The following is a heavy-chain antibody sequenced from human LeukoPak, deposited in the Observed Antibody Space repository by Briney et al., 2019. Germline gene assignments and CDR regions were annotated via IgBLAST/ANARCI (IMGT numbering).Heavy chain of an antibody. CDR3: ARGLGTGNPDY. D-gene: IGHD1-14*01. J-gene: IGHJ4*02. CDR1: GFTFSDYY. Sequence: GGSLRLSCAASGFTFSDYYMSWIRQAPGKGLEWVSGINWTGGSTGYADSVKGRFTISRDNAKNSLYLQMNSLRAEDTALYYCARGLGTGNPDYWGQATLVTVSS. CDR2: INWTGGST. V-gene: IGHV3-20*04.